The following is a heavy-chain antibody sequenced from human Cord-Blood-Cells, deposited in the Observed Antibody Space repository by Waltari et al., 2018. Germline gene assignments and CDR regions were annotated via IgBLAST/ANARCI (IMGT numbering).Heavy chain of an antibody. J-gene: IGHJ3*02. CDR3: ARGGGELVNAFDI. CDR1: GYPFTSYY. Sequence: QVQLVQPGAEVKKPGASVQVSCKASGYPFTSYYMNWVRRAPGQGLEWMGIINPSGGSTSYAQKFQGRVTMTRDTSTSTVYMELSSLRSEDTAVYYCARGGGELVNAFDIWGQGTMVTVSS. D-gene: IGHD2-8*02. CDR2: INPSGGST. V-gene: IGHV1-46*01.